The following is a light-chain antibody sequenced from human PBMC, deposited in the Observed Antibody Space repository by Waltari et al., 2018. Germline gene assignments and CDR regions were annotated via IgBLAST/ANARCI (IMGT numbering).Light chain of an antibody. J-gene: IGLJ1*01. V-gene: IGLV2-8*01. Sequence: QSALTQPPSASGSPGQSVTIPCTGTSSDVGGYNYVSRYQQHPGKAPKLMIYEVNKRPSGVPDRFSGSKSGNTASLTVSGLQPEDDADYYCTSYAGNSNTYVFGTGTKVTVL. CDR2: EVN. CDR1: SSDVGGYNY. CDR3: TSYAGNSNTYV.